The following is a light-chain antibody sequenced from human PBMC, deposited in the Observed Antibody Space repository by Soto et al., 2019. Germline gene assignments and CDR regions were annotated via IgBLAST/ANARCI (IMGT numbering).Light chain of an antibody. Sequence: QSVLTQPPSASGTPRQRVTISFSGSSSNIGSNSVNWYQQLPGTAPKLLIYSYDRRPSGVPDRFSGSKSGTSASLAISGLQSEDEADYYCAAWDDSLNGYVFGTGTKVIVL. CDR2: SYD. V-gene: IGLV1-44*01. CDR1: SSNIGSNS. CDR3: AAWDDSLNGYV. J-gene: IGLJ1*01.